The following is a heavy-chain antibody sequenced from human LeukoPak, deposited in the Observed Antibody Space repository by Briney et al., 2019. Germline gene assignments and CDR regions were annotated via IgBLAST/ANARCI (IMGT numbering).Heavy chain of an antibody. Sequence: ASVKVPCKASGYTFTSYAMNWVRQAPGQGLEWMGWINTNTGNPTYAQGFTGRFVFSLDTSVSTAYLQISSLKAEDTAVYYCAREVEVTVTTGEMNYWGQGTLVTVSS. CDR2: INTNTGNP. V-gene: IGHV7-4-1*02. D-gene: IGHD4-17*01. CDR3: AREVEVTVTTGEMNY. J-gene: IGHJ4*02. CDR1: GYTFTSYA.